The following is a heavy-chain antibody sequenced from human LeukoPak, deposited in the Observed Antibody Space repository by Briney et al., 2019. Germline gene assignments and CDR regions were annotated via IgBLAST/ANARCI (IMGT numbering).Heavy chain of an antibody. CDR1: GGSFSGYY. J-gene: IGHJ6*02. CDR3: ARGQIQLWSNGMDV. D-gene: IGHD5-18*01. CDR2: INHSGST. Sequence: PSETLSLTCAVYGGSFSGYYWSWIRQPPGKGLEWIGEINHSGSTNYNPSLKSRVTISVDTSKNQFSLKLSSVTAADTAVYYCARGQIQLWSNGMDVWGQGTTVTVSS. V-gene: IGHV4-34*01.